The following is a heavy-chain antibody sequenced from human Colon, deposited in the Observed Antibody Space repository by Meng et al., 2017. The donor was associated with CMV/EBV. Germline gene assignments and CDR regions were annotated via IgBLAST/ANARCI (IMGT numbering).Heavy chain of an antibody. Sequence: GESLKISCAASRFTFSSYSMNWVRQAPGKGPEWVATINRDGTARWYVDSVRGRFTISRDNAKKTLFLEVNSLRSEDTAVYYCVRILGFCSSTSCPGGDNWGQGRLVTVSS. V-gene: IGHV3-7*01. D-gene: IGHD2-2*01. CDR2: INRDGTAR. J-gene: IGHJ4*02. CDR1: RFTFSSYS. CDR3: VRILGFCSSTSCPGGDN.